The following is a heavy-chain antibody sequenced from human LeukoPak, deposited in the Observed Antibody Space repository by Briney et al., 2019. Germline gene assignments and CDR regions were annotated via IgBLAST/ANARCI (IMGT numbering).Heavy chain of an antibody. CDR3: ATGESSSWYHDY. J-gene: IGHJ4*02. CDR1: GYTLTELS. V-gene: IGHV1-24*01. CDR2: FDPEDGET. Sequence: ASVKVSCKVSGYTLTELSMHWVRQAPGKGLEWMGGFDPEDGETIYAQKFQGRVTMTEDTSTDTAYMELSSLRSEDTAVYYCATGESSSWYHDYWGQGTLVTVSS. D-gene: IGHD6-13*01.